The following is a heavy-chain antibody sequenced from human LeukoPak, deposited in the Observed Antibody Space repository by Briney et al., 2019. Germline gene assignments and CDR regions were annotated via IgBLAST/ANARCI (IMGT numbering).Heavy chain of an antibody. J-gene: IGHJ4*02. D-gene: IGHD6-13*01. CDR3: ARGAQLTDY. CDR2: IGPDGGTT. CDR1: GFTFYTYG. Sequence: GGSLRLSCAASGFTFYTYGMHWVRQAPRKGLEYVSGIGPDGGTTYYANSVKGRFTISRDNSKYMLYLQMGSLTADDMAVYYCARGAQLTDYWGQGTLVTASS. V-gene: IGHV3-64*01.